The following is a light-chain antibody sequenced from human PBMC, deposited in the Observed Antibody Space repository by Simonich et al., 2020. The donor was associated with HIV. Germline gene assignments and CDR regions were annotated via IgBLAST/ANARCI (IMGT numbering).Light chain of an antibody. J-gene: IGLJ2*01. Sequence: QSVLTQPPSVSGAPGQRVTFSCPGESSNIGAGYDVHWYQQFPGTPPKLLIYANTTRPSVVPDRFSGSKAGTSASLAITGLQAEDEADYYCQSYDSSLSGVLFGGGTKLTIL. CDR1: SSNIGAGYD. CDR2: ANT. CDR3: QSYDSSLSGVL. V-gene: IGLV1-40*01.